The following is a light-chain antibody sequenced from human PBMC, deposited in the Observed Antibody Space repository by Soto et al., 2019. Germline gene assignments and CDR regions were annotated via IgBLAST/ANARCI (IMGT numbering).Light chain of an antibody. Sequence: QSALTQPASVSGSPGQSITISCTGTSSDVGGSNSVSWYQQHLGKAPKLMIYDVTNRPSWVSTRFSGSKSGNTASLTISGLQAEDAADYYCSSYTSSTTVVFGGGTKLTVL. V-gene: IGLV2-14*03. J-gene: IGLJ2*01. CDR1: SSDVGGSNS. CDR3: SSYTSSTTVV. CDR2: DVT.